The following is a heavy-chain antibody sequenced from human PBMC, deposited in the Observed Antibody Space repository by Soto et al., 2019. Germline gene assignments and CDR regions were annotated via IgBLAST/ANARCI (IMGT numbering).Heavy chain of an antibody. CDR1: GFTFSSYA. V-gene: IGHV3-23*01. J-gene: IGHJ4*02. Sequence: GGSLRLSCAASGFTFSSYAMSWVRQAPGKGLEWVSAISGSGGSTYYADSVKGRFTISRDNSKNTLYLQMNSLRAEDTAVYYCAKDLDIVVVPAAMLGWGQGTLVTVSS. CDR3: AKDLDIVVVPAAMLG. D-gene: IGHD2-2*03. CDR2: ISGSGGST.